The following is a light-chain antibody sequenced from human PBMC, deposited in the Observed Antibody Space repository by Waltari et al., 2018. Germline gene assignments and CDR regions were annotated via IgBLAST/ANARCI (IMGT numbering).Light chain of an antibody. CDR3: ATWDGSLTAWV. Sequence: RITISCSGSTSNVGRNYVYWYQQFPGTAPKLLVYRNNERPSGVPDRISGSKSGTSASMAISGLRSEDEADYYCATWDGSLTAWVFGGGTKVTVL. V-gene: IGLV1-47*01. CDR1: TSNVGRNY. CDR2: RNN. J-gene: IGLJ3*02.